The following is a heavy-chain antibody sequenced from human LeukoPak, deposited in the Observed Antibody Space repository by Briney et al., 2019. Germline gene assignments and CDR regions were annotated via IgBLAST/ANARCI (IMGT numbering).Heavy chain of an antibody. V-gene: IGHV4-39*06. D-gene: IGHD3-22*01. J-gene: IGHJ5*02. CDR3: ARDYYDSSGYYEKYNWFDP. CDR2: IYYSGST. CDR1: GGSISSSSYY. Sequence: SETLSLTCTVSGGSISSSSYYWGWIRQPPGKGLEWIGSIYYSGSTYYNPSLKSRVTISVDTSKNQFPLKLSSVTAADTAVYYCARDYYDSSGYYEKYNWFDPWGQGTLVTVSS.